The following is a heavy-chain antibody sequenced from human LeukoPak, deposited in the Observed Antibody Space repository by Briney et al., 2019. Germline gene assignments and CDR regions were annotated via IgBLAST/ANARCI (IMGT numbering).Heavy chain of an antibody. CDR3: ARDLTQTTIKPLYFFDY. V-gene: IGHV1-46*03. CDR2: SNPSGGST. CDR1: GYTFTSYY. Sequence: ASVQVSCKASGYTFTSYYMPWVRQATGQGLEWMGISNPSGGSTSYAQKLQGRVTMTRDTSTSTVYMELSSLRSEDTAVYYCARDLTQTTIKPLYFFDYWGQGTLVTVSS. D-gene: IGHD3-9*01. J-gene: IGHJ4*02.